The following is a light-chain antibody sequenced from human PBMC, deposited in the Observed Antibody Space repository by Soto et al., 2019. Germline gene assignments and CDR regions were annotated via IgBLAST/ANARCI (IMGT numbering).Light chain of an antibody. V-gene: IGKV1-33*01. CDR1: QDVNKY. Sequence: DLQMTQSPSSLSASVGDRVTITCQASQDVNKYLNWYQQKPGKAPKLLINDASNLEIGVPSRFSGSGSGTDFTFTISSLQPEDVATYYCQQYNNRITFGQGTRLEIK. J-gene: IGKJ5*01. CDR3: QQYNNRIT. CDR2: DAS.